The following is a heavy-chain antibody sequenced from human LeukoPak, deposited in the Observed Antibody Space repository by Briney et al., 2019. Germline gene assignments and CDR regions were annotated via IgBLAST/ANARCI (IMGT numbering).Heavy chain of an antibody. CDR3: AKDVGAVWAKWFDP. Sequence: PGGSLRLSCVASGFTFSRYDMHWVRQAPGKGLEWVAVISYDGGNEIYADSVKGRFTISRDNSKNTLYLQMNSLRAEDTAVYYCAKDVGAVWAKWFDPWGQGTLVTASS. CDR1: GFTFSRYD. J-gene: IGHJ5*02. D-gene: IGHD1-26*01. CDR2: ISYDGGNE. V-gene: IGHV3-30-3*01.